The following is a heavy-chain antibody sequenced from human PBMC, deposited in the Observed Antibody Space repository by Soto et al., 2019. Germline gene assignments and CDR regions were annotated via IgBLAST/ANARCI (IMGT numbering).Heavy chain of an antibody. V-gene: IGHV3-9*03. J-gene: IGHJ3*02. CDR2: ISGYGGSI. Sequence: EVQLVESGGGLVQPGRSLRLSCAASGFTFDDYAMHWVRQAPGKGLEWVSGISGYGGSIGYADSVKGRFTISRDNAKNYLYLQMNSQRAEDMALYHCAKDLAIFGVVISDLLLSDAFDIWGQGTMVTVSS. CDR3: AKDLAIFGVVISDLLLSDAFDI. CDR1: GFTFDDYA. D-gene: IGHD3-3*01.